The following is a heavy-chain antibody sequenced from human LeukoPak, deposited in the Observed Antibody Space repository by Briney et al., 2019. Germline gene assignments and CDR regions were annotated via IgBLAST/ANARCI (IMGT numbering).Heavy chain of an antibody. D-gene: IGHD3-22*01. CDR3: ARDLRFGVVAYYYYMDV. J-gene: IGHJ6*03. V-gene: IGHV1-2*02. Sequence: ASVKVSCKASGYTFTGYYMHWVRQAPGQELEWMGWINPNSGGTNYAQKFQGRVTMTRDTSISTAYMELSRLRSDDTAVYYCARDLRFGVVAYYYYMDVWGKGTTVTISS. CDR2: INPNSGGT. CDR1: GYTFTGYY.